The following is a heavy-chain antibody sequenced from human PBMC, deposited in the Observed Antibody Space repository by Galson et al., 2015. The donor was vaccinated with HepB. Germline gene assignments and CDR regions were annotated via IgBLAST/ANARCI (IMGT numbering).Heavy chain of an antibody. CDR1: GGSISSSSYY. D-gene: IGHD6-19*01. CDR2: IYYSGST. V-gene: IGHV4-39*01. Sequence: ETLSLTCTVSGGSISSSSYYWGWIRQPPGKGLEWIGSIYYSGSTYYNPSLKSRVTISVDTSKNQFSLKLSSVTAADTAVYYCARQGYSSGWYGDWGQGTLVTVSS. J-gene: IGHJ4*02. CDR3: ARQGYSSGWYGD.